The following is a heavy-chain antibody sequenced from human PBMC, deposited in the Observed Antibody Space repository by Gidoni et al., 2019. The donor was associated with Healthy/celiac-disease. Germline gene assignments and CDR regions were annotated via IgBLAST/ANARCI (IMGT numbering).Heavy chain of an antibody. V-gene: IGHV3-23*01. CDR1: GFTFSSYA. CDR3: AKETVVNWYFDL. D-gene: IGHD2-21*01. Sequence: EVQLLDSGGGLVQPGGSLILSCAASGFTFSSYAMSWVRQAPGKGLAWVSAISGSGGSTYYADSVKGRFTISRDNSKNTLYLQMNSLRAEDTAVYYCAKETVVNWYFDLWGRGTLVTVSS. J-gene: IGHJ2*01. CDR2: ISGSGGST.